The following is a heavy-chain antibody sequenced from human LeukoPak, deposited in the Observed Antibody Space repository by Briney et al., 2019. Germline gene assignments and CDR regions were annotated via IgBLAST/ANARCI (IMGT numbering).Heavy chain of an antibody. V-gene: IGHV3-15*01. CDR2: IKRKTDGGTT. Sequence: GGSLRLSCAASGFTFSNAWMSWVRQAPGKGLEWVGHIKRKTDGGTTDYAAPVKDRFTISRDDSKNTLYLQMNSLNTEDTAVYYCTSQGFTIFYDPTYWGQGTLVTVSS. CDR1: GFTFSNAW. CDR3: TSQGFTIFYDPTY. D-gene: IGHD3-9*01. J-gene: IGHJ4*02.